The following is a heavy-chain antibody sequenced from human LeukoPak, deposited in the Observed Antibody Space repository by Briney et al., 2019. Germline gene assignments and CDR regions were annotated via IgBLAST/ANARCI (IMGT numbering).Heavy chain of an antibody. Sequence: PGGSLRLFCAASGFTISSYVMSWVRDAPGKGLEWVSAISGSGGNTYYADSVKGRFTISRDNSKNTLYLLLTSLRAEDTAVYYCAVSGREMATSLDYWGQGTLVTVSS. D-gene: IGHD5-24*01. CDR1: GFTISSYV. V-gene: IGHV3-23*01. CDR3: AVSGREMATSLDY. CDR2: ISGSGGNT. J-gene: IGHJ4*02.